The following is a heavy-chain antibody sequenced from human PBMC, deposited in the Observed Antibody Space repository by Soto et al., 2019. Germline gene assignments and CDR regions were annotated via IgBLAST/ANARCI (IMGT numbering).Heavy chain of an antibody. D-gene: IGHD4-17*01. V-gene: IGHV4-59*01. J-gene: IGHJ3*02. Sequence: SETLSLTCTVSGGSISSYYWSWIRQPPGKGLEWIGYIYYSGSTNYNPSLKSRVTISVDTSKNQFSLKLSSVTAADTAVYYCARDSFDYGGNANAFDIWGPGTMVTVSS. CDR1: GGSISSYY. CDR3: ARDSFDYGGNANAFDI. CDR2: IYYSGST.